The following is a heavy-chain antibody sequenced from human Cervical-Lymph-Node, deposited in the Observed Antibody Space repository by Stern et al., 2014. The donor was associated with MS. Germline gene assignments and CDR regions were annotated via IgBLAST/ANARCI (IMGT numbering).Heavy chain of an antibody. Sequence: QVTLRESGPALVKPTQTLTLTCTFSGFSLSTSGMRVSWIRQPPGKALEWLARNDWDDDKFYSTSLKTRLNISKDTSKNQVVLTMTNMDPVDTATYYCARSPPYYEFWNDYYYFDYWGQGTLVAVSS. V-gene: IGHV2-70*04. D-gene: IGHD3-3*01. CDR2: NDWDDDK. J-gene: IGHJ4*02. CDR1: GFSLSTSGMR. CDR3: ARSPPYYEFWNDYYYFDY.